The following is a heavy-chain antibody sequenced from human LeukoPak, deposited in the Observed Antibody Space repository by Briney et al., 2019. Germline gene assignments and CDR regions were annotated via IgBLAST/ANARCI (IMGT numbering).Heavy chain of an antibody. J-gene: IGHJ4*02. CDR2: ISSSGSTI. CDR1: GFTFSDYY. V-gene: IGHV3-11*01. Sequence: GGSLRLSCAASGFTFSDYYMSWIRQAPGKGLEWVSYISSSGSTIYYADSVKGRFTISRDNAKNSLYLQMNSLRAEDTAVYYCAREHGDYVFARKLDYWGQGTLVTVSS. CDR3: AREHGDYVFARKLDY. D-gene: IGHD4-17*01.